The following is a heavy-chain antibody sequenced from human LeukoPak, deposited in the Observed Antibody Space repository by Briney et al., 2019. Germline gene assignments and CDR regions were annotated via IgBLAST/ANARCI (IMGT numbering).Heavy chain of an antibody. J-gene: IGHJ5*02. V-gene: IGHV3-48*03. CDR2: ISSRGSST. Sequence: GGSLSLSCAASGFTFSGYDMNWVRQAPGKGLEWVAYISSRGSSTYYADSVKGRFTISRDNAKNSLFLQMNSLRAEDTAVYYCARDGSGWYDHWGQGNLVTVSS. D-gene: IGHD1-1*01. CDR3: ARDGSGWYDH. CDR1: GFTFSGYD.